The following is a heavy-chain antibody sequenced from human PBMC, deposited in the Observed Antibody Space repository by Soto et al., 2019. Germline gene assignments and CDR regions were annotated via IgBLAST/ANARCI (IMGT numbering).Heavy chain of an antibody. CDR2: ISGSGGST. Sequence: GGSLRLSCAASGFTFSSYAMSWVRQAPGKGLEWVSAISGSGGSTYYADSVKGRFTISRDNSKNTLYLQMNSLRAEDTAVYYCAKAGCSSTSRYKGWFDPWGQGTLVTVSS. V-gene: IGHV3-23*01. J-gene: IGHJ5*02. D-gene: IGHD2-2*02. CDR1: GFTFSSYA. CDR3: AKAGCSSTSRYKGWFDP.